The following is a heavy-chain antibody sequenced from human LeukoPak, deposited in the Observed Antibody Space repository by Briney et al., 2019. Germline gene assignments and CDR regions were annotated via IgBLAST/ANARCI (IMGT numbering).Heavy chain of an antibody. V-gene: IGHV4-59*01. CDR2: IYYSGST. Sequence: SETLSLTCTVSGGSISSYYWSWIRRPPGKGLEWIGYIYYSGSTNYNPSLKSRVTISVDTSKNQLSLKLSSVTAADTAVYYCARDPGSGSYYDYYGMDVWGQGTTVTVSS. D-gene: IGHD3-10*01. CDR1: GGSISSYY. J-gene: IGHJ6*02. CDR3: ARDPGSGSYYDYYGMDV.